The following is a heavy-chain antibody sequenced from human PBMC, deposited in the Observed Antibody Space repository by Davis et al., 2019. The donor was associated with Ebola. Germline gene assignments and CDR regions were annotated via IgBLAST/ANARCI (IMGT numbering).Heavy chain of an antibody. CDR1: GFTFSSYS. Sequence: GESLKISCAASGFTFSSYSMNWVRQAPGKGLEWVSSISSSSSYIYYADSVKGRFTISRDSAKNSLYLQMNSLRAEDTAVYYCAREGVAAAGPGWFDPWGRGTLVTVSS. J-gene: IGHJ5*02. V-gene: IGHV3-21*01. CDR2: ISSSSSYI. CDR3: AREGVAAAGPGWFDP. D-gene: IGHD6-13*01.